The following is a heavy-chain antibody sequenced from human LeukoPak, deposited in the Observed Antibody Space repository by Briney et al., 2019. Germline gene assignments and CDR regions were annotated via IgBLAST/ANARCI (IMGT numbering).Heavy chain of an antibody. Sequence: GGSLRLSCAASGFTVSSNYMSWVRQAPGKGLEWVANIKQDGSEKYYVDSVKGRFTISRDNAKNSLYLQMNSLRAEDTAVYYCARVGLRYFDWLSGNDAFDIWGQGTMVTVSS. J-gene: IGHJ3*02. V-gene: IGHV3-7*01. CDR3: ARVGLRYFDWLSGNDAFDI. CDR2: IKQDGSEK. D-gene: IGHD3-9*01. CDR1: GFTVSSNY.